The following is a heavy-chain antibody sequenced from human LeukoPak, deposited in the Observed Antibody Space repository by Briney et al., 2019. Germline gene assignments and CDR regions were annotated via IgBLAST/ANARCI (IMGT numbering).Heavy chain of an antibody. Sequence: GGSLRLSCAASGFSFSSFSMSWVRQAPGKGLDWVSGISNSGGTTHYADSVKGRFTISRDNSKNTLYLQVNSLRAEDTAIYYCAKGITSHDFFSRGDWGQGALVTVSS. D-gene: IGHD3-10*01. J-gene: IGHJ4*02. CDR2: ISNSGGTT. V-gene: IGHV3-23*01. CDR3: AKGITSHDFFSRGD. CDR1: GFSFSSFS.